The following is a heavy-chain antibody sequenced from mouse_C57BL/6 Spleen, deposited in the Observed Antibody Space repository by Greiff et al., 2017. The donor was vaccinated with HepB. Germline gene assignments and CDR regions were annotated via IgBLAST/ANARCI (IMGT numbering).Heavy chain of an antibody. CDR2: IDPENGDT. CDR3: TTVYYSNHDV. D-gene: IGHD2-5*01. J-gene: IGHJ1*03. V-gene: IGHV14-4*01. Sequence: VQLQQSGAELVRPGASVKLSCTASGFNIKDDYMHWVKQRPEQGLEWIGWIDPENGDTEYASKFQGKATITADTSSNTAYLQLSSLTSEDTAVYYCTTVYYSNHDVWGTGTTVTVSS. CDR1: GFNIKDDY.